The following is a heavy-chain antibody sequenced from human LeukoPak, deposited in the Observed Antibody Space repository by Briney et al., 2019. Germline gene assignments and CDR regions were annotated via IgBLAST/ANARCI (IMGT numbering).Heavy chain of an antibody. CDR2: INHSGST. J-gene: IGHJ4*02. CDR1: GGSFSAYY. D-gene: IGHD6-6*01. Sequence: SETLSLTCTVSGGSFSAYYWSWIRQPPGKGLEWIGEINHSGSTHYNPSLGSRVTISVDTSKNQFSLKLSPLTAADTAVYYCVPTEPEVAARGADYFAYWGQGTLVTVSS. V-gene: IGHV4-34*01. CDR3: VPTEPEVAARGADYFAY.